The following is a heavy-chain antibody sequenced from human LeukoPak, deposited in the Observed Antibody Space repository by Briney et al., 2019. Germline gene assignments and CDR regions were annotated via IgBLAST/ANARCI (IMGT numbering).Heavy chain of an antibody. CDR2: ISAYNGNT. CDR3: ARDWMGWFDP. V-gene: IGHV1-18*01. CDR1: GYTFTSYD. J-gene: IGHJ5*02. D-gene: IGHD2-2*03. Sequence: ASVKVSCKASGYTFTSYDINWVRQATGQGLEWMGWISAYNGNTNYAQKLQGRVTMTTDTSTSTAYMELRSLRSDDTAVYYCARDWMGWFDPWGQGTLVTVSS.